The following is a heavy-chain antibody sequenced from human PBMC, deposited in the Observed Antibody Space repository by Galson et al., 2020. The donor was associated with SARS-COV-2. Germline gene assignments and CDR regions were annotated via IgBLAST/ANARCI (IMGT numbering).Heavy chain of an antibody. J-gene: IGHJ3*01. Sequence: GGSLRLSCAASGFKFRNAWMSWVRQAPGKGLEWVGRIKANVHGGTTDYAAPVRGRFAISRDDSQNTMYLQLNSLKTEDTGVYYCTAIVGDGDTFDFWGQGTMLTVSS. V-gene: IGHV3-15*01. CDR3: TAIVGDGDTFDF. CDR1: GFKFRNAW. D-gene: IGHD1-26*01. CDR2: IKANVHGGTT.